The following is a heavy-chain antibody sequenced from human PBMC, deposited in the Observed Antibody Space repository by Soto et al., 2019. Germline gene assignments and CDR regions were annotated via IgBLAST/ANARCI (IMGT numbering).Heavy chain of an antibody. CDR3: ARVPREIILVGMDV. Sequence: QVQLVQSGPEVEKPGASVKVSCKASGYTFTSYGISWVRQAPGQGLEWMGWISGKTGKTNYAQKFQGRVTSSTDTSTSTAYMELMSLRSDYTAVYYCARVPREIILVGMDVWGQGTTVTVSS. D-gene: IGHD2-2*01. J-gene: IGHJ6*02. CDR1: GYTFTSYG. CDR2: ISGKTGKT. V-gene: IGHV1-18*04.